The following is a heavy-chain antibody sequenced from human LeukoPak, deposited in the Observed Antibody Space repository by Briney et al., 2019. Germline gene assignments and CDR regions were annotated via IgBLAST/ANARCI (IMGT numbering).Heavy chain of an antibody. CDR3: AKDLVGASIAARTYFDY. Sequence: GGSLRLSCAASGFTFSSYAMSWVRQAPGKGLEWVSAISGSGGSTYYADSMEGRFTISRDNSKNTLYLQMNSLRAEDTAVYYCAKDLVGASIAARTYFDYWGQGTLVTVSS. D-gene: IGHD6-6*01. CDR2: ISGSGGST. J-gene: IGHJ4*02. V-gene: IGHV3-23*01. CDR1: GFTFSSYA.